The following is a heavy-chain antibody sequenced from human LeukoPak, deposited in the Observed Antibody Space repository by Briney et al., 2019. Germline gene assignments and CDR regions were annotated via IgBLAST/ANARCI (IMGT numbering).Heavy chain of an antibody. Sequence: SETLSLTCTVSGGSITSYYWSWIRQPPGKGLEWIGYIYYSGSTNHNPSLKSRVTISVDTSKNQFSLKLSSVTAADTAVYYCARKKEMATNAFDMWGQGTMVTVSS. CDR3: ARKKEMATNAFDM. J-gene: IGHJ3*02. CDR1: GGSITSYY. CDR2: IYYSGST. D-gene: IGHD5-24*01. V-gene: IGHV4-59*01.